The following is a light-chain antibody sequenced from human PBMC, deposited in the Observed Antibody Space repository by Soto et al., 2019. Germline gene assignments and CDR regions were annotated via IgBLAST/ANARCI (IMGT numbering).Light chain of an antibody. CDR1: SSDVGDNKY. V-gene: IGLV2-14*01. Sequence: QSVLTQPASVSGSPGQSITISCTGSSSDVGDNKYVSWYQQHPGKAPKLMIYDVSNRPSGVSNRFSGYKFGNTASLTISGLQAEDEADYYCSSFTTGNTRVFGGGTKLTVL. CDR2: DVS. CDR3: SSFTTGNTRV. J-gene: IGLJ3*02.